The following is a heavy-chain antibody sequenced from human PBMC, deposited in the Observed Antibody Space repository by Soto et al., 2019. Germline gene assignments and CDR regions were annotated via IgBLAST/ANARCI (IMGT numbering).Heavy chain of an antibody. CDR3: AKDQGFYGDYVGYFDY. Sequence: EVQLLESGGGLVQPGGSLRLSCAASGFTFSSYAMSWVRQAPGKGLEWVSAISGSGGSTYYADSVKGRFTISRDNSENTLYLQMNSLRAEDTAVYYCAKDQGFYGDYVGYFDYWGQGTLVTVSS. CDR2: ISGSGGST. CDR1: GFTFSSYA. J-gene: IGHJ4*02. D-gene: IGHD4-17*01. V-gene: IGHV3-23*01.